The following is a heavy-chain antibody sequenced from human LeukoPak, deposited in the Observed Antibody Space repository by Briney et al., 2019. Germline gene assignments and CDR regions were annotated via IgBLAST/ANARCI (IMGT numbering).Heavy chain of an antibody. V-gene: IGHV3-9*01. CDR3: VKSGGYATAIRYFDL. Sequence: GRSLRLSCAASGFTFDDYAMHWVRQAPGKGLEWVSGISWNSDSIIYADSVKGRFTISRDNAKNSLYLQMNSLRAEDTALYYCVKSGGYATAIRYFDLWGRGTLVTVSS. CDR2: ISWNSDSI. D-gene: IGHD2-21*02. CDR1: GFTFDDYA. J-gene: IGHJ2*01.